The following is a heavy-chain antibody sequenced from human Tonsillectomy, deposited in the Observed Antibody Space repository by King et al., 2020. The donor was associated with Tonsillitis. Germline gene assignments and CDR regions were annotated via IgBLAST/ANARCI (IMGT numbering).Heavy chain of an antibody. V-gene: IGHV1-69*09. CDR1: GGTFSNYA. D-gene: IGHD6-13*01. Sequence: HVQLVESGAEVKKPGYSVKVSCKASGGTFSNYAINWVRQAPGQGLEWMGRIIPILGIANYAQKFQGRVTITADKPTSTAYMELSSLRSEDTAVYYCARGAPGIAAAGTFDYWGQGTLVTVSS. J-gene: IGHJ4*02. CDR3: ARGAPGIAAAGTFDY. CDR2: IIPILGIA.